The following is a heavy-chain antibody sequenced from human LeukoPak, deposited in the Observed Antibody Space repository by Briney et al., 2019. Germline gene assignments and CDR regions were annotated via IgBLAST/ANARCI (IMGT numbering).Heavy chain of an antibody. CDR1: GFTFSSYG. CDR3: AKATRYDSSGYKDY. CDR2: IRYDGSNK. J-gene: IGHJ4*02. D-gene: IGHD3-22*01. Sequence: PGRSLRLSCAASGFTFSSYGMHWVRQAPGKGLEWVAVIRYDGSNKYYTDSVKGRFTISRDNSKNTLYLQMNSLRAEDTAVYYCAKATRYDSSGYKDYWGQGTLVTVPS. V-gene: IGHV3-33*06.